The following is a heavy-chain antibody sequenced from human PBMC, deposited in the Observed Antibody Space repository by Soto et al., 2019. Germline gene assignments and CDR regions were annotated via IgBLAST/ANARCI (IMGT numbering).Heavy chain of an antibody. CDR2: INIGSGNT. CDR1: GYAFSSSA. V-gene: IGHV1-3*04. D-gene: IGHD2-21*02. CDR3: ARDGGDCGYRLAYYYYIGMDV. Sequence: ASVKVACKAAGYAFSSSAMHWVGQAPGQRLEWMGWINIGSGNTEYSQNFQDRITITRDTSARTVYMELSGLRSEDTAVYYCARDGGDCGYRLAYYYYIGMDVWGQGTTVTVSS. J-gene: IGHJ6*02.